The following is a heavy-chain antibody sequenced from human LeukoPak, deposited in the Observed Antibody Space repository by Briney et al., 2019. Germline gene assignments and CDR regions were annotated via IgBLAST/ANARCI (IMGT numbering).Heavy chain of an antibody. CDR2: IWYDGSNK. CDR3: ARDRGVFGSKQGSYFDY. V-gene: IGHV3-33*01. CDR1: GFTFSSYG. D-gene: IGHD3-10*01. J-gene: IGHJ4*02. Sequence: PGGSLRLSCAASGFTFSSYGMHWVRQAPGEGLEWVALIWYDGSNKKHADSVKGRFTISRDDSKNTLYLQMNSLRAEDTAVYYCARDRGVFGSKQGSYFDYWGQGTLVTVSS.